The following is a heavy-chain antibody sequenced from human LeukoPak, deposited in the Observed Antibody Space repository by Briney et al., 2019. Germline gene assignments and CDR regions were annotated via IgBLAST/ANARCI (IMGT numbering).Heavy chain of an antibody. CDR2: ITWNSGSI. CDR1: GFTFDDYT. V-gene: IGHV3-9*01. Sequence: GGSLRLSCAASGFTFDDYTMHWVRQAPGEGLGWVSGITWNSGSIGYADSVRGRFTISRDNAKNSLYLEMNSLRAEDTALYYCAKEDHFASWGQGTLVTVSS. J-gene: IGHJ4*02. CDR3: AKEDHFAS.